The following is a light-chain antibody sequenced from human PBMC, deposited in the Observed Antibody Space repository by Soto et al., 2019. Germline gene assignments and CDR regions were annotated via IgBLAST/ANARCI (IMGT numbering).Light chain of an antibody. Sequence: EIMMTQSPATLSVSPGERATLFCRASQSVRNNLAWYQQRRGQAPRLLIYYASTRATGVPARFSGSGSGTEFTLTISSLQSEDSALYYCQQYNNWPPITFGQGTRLEIK. J-gene: IGKJ5*01. V-gene: IGKV3-15*01. CDR3: QQYNNWPPIT. CDR1: QSVRNN. CDR2: YAS.